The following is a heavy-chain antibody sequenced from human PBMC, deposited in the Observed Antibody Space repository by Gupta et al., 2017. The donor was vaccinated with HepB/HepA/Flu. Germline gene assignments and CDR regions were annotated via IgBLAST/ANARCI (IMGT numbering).Heavy chain of an antibody. D-gene: IGHD7-27*01. J-gene: IGHJ2*01. CDR2: MSSSSTYI. Sequence: EVQLVASGGGLVRPGGSLRLSCAASGFTFNTPRMNWVRQSPGKGLEWVSSMSSSSTYIEYADSVKGRFTFSRDIAENSLYLQMDSLRAEDTAMYYCAVSLTREADWHLDFWGRGTLVIVSS. CDR1: GFTFNTPR. V-gene: IGHV3-21*01. CDR3: AVSLTREADWHLDF.